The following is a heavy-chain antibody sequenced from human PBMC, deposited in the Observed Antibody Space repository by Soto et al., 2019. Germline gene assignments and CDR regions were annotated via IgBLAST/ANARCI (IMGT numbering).Heavy chain of an antibody. D-gene: IGHD3-22*01. CDR2: INAGNGNT. V-gene: IGHV1-3*01. J-gene: IGHJ4*02. CDR3: ARGSGYYYWDDY. Sequence: ASVKVSCKASGYTFTDYAMHWVRQAPGQRLEWMGWINAGNGNTKYSRKLQGRVTITRDTSASTAYMELSSLRSEDTAVYYCARGSGYYYWDDYWGQGTLVTVSS. CDR1: GYTFTDYA.